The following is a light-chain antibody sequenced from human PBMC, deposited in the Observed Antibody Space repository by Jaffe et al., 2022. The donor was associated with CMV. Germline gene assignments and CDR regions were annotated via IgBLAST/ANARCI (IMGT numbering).Light chain of an antibody. CDR2: GAS. V-gene: IGKV3-15*01. CDR3: QQYEDWPLT. J-gene: IGKJ3*01. CDR1: RSVSNN. Sequence: EIVMTQSPATLSVSPGERATLSCRASRSVSNNLAWYQQKPGQAPRLLISGASSRATGIPARFSGSGSGTEFTLTISSLQSEDFAVYWCQQYEDWPLTFGSGTKVNIK.